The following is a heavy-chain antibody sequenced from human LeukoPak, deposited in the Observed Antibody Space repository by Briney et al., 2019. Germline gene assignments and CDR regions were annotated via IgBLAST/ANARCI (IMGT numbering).Heavy chain of an antibody. J-gene: IGHJ6*02. D-gene: IGHD3-10*01. CDR2: IYSGGST. CDR1: GFTVNSNY. V-gene: IGHV3-66*02. Sequence: GGSLRLSCAASGFTVNSNYMSWVRQAPGKGLEWVSVIYSGGSTYYADSVKGRFTISRDNSKNTLYLQMNSLRTVDTAVYYCASDGLLWFGDSGNCMDVWGQGTTVTVSS. CDR3: ASDGLLWFGDSGNCMDV.